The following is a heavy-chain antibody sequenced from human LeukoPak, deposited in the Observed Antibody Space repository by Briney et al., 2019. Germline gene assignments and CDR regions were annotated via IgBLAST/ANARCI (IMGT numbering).Heavy chain of an antibody. CDR2: IIPIFGTA. D-gene: IGHD6-13*01. V-gene: IGHV1-69*13. CDR3: TRDPLAASAPGYFDS. J-gene: IGHJ4*02. Sequence: ASVNVSCKPSGGTFNNYAVAWVRQARGQGLEWMGQIIPIFGTASYAPKFQGRVAITADELSTTAYMELSSLISEDTAVYYCTRDPLAASAPGYFDSWGQGSLVTVSS. CDR1: GGTFNNYA.